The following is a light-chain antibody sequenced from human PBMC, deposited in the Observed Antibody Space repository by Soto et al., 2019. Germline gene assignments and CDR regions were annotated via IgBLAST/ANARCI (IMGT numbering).Light chain of an antibody. J-gene: IGLJ1*01. CDR3: QSYDDSLSVHYV. CDR1: SSNIGSTYD. Sequence: QSVLTQPPSVSGAPGKRVTISCTGSSSNIGSTYDVQWYQQLPGTAPKLLIHGNTDRPSGVPDRFSGSKSGTSASLAITGLHADDEADYYCQSYDDSLSVHYVFGTGTKLTVL. CDR2: GNT. V-gene: IGLV1-40*01.